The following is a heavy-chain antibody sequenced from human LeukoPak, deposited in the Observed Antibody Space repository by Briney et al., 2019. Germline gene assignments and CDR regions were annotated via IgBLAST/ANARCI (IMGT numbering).Heavy chain of an antibody. CDR3: ARQGKDYYYYYGMDV. V-gene: IGHV4-59*01. Sequence: SETLSLTCTVSGGSISSYYWSWLRQPPGKGLEWIGYIYYSGSTNYNPSLKSRVTISVDTSKNQFSLKLSSVTAADTAVYYCARQGKDYYYYYGMDVWGQGTTVTVSS. J-gene: IGHJ6*02. CDR1: GGSISSYY. CDR2: IYYSGST.